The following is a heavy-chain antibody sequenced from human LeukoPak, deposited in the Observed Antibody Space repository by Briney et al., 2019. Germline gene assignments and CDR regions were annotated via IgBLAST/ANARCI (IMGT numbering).Heavy chain of an antibody. D-gene: IGHD3-22*01. J-gene: IGHJ6*03. CDR1: GGTFSSYA. Sequence: GSSVKVSCKASGGTFSSYAISWVRQAPGQGLEWMGGIIPIFGTANYAQKFQGRVTMTRDMSTSTVYMELSSLRSEDTAVYYCARDRTAYYDSSGYYLYYDYMDVWGKGTTVTVSS. CDR2: IIPIFGTA. CDR3: ARDRTAYYDSSGYYLYYDYMDV. V-gene: IGHV1-69*05.